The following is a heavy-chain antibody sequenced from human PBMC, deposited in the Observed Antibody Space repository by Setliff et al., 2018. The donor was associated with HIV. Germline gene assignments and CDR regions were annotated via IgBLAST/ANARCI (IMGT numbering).Heavy chain of an antibody. V-gene: IGHV1-69*13. CDR3: AREHRFSSGYYLYYFDY. Sequence: SVKVSCKASGGTLSNYGISWVRQAPGQGLEWMGGIIPILGTADYPQKFQGRVTITADESTSTVYMELSYLRSEDTAVYYCAREHRFSSGYYLYYFDYWG. J-gene: IGHJ4*01. CDR2: IIPILGTA. CDR1: GGTLSNYG. D-gene: IGHD3-22*01.